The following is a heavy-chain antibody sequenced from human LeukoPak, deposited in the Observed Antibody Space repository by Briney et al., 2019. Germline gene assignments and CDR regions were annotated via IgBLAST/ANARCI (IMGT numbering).Heavy chain of an antibody. CDR3: AHRGRLVVAPGAFDI. V-gene: IGHV2-5*02. Sequence: SGPTLVKPTQTLTLTCTFSGLSLSTSGVGVGWIRQPPGKALEWLALIYWDDDKRYSPSLKSRLTITKDTSKNQVVLTMTNMDPVDTATYYCAHRGRLVVAPGAFDIWGQGTMVTVSS. CDR2: IYWDDDK. D-gene: IGHD3-22*01. J-gene: IGHJ3*02. CDR1: GLSLSTSGVG.